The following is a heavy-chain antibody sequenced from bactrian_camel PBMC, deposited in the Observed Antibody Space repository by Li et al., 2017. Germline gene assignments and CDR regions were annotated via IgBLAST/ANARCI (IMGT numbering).Heavy chain of an antibody. J-gene: IGHJ4*01. CDR1: GIHLSSAFC. D-gene: IGHD2*01. CDR3: AADRPPLWSSGSLFERGFDY. CDR2: FGRDGST. V-gene: IGHV3S55*01. Sequence: VQLVESGGGSVQAGGSLRLSCAGTGIHLSSAFCMAWFRQAPGKEREGVAAFGRDGSTSYAGSVKGRFTISKENNKNTLYLQMNSLKPEDTAMYYCAADRPPLWSSGSLFERGFDYWGQGTQVTVS.